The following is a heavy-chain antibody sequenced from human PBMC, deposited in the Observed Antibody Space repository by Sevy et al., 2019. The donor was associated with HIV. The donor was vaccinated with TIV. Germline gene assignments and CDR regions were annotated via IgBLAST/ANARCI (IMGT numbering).Heavy chain of an antibody. CDR2: ISTYNGNT. D-gene: IGHD3-22*01. Sequence: ASVKVSCKASGYTFISYGISWVRQAPGQGLEWMGWISTYNGNTNYAQKLQGRVTMTTDTSTSTVYMELRSLRSDDAAMYYCARDPRSFSFDSSGYGHDYWGQGTLVTVSS. CDR3: ARDPRSFSFDSSGYGHDY. V-gene: IGHV1-18*01. J-gene: IGHJ4*02. CDR1: GYTFISYG.